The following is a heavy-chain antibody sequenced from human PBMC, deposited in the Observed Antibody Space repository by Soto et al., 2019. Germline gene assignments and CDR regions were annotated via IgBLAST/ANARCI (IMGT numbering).Heavy chain of an antibody. CDR2: VSASGGST. D-gene: IGHD6-19*01. Sequence: GGSLRLSCAASGFTFGNYAIYWVRQAPGKGLEWVSGVSASGGSTYYTGSVKGRFTISRDNSKNTLYLQMNSLRAEDTAVYYCAKRRGVAVAGHDAFDIWGQGTMVTVSS. CDR1: GFTFGNYA. V-gene: IGHV3-23*01. J-gene: IGHJ3*02. CDR3: AKRRGVAVAGHDAFDI.